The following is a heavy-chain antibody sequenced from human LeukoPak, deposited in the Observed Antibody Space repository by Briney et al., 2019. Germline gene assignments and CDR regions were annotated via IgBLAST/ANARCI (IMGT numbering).Heavy chain of an antibody. V-gene: IGHV4-34*01. CDR1: GGSFSGYY. CDR3: ARVWFGDDY. Sequence: SETLSLTCAVYGGSFSGYYWSWIRQPPGKGLEWIGEINHSGSTNYNPSLKSRVAISVDTSKNQFSLKLSSVTAADTAVYYCARVWFGDDYWGQGTLVTVSS. J-gene: IGHJ4*02. CDR2: INHSGST. D-gene: IGHD3-10*01.